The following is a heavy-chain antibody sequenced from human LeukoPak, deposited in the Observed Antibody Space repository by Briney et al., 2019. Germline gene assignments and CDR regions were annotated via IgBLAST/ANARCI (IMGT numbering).Heavy chain of an antibody. CDR1: GGSFSGYY. V-gene: IGHV4-34*01. Sequence: SETLSLTCAVYGGSFSGYYWSWIRQPPGKGLEWIGEINHSGSTNYNPSLKSRVTISVDTSKNQFSLKLSSVTAADTAVYYCARGSPRHIVVVTARRWDYWGQGTLVTVSS. J-gene: IGHJ4*02. D-gene: IGHD2-21*02. CDR2: INHSGST. CDR3: ARGSPRHIVVVTARRWDY.